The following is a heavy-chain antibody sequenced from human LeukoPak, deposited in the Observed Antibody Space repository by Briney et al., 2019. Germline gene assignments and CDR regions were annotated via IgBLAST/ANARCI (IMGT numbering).Heavy chain of an antibody. CDR2: IYHSGST. Sequence: PSETLSLTCTVSGYSISSGYYWGWIRQPPGKGLEWIGSIYHSGSTYYNPSLKSRVTISVDTSKNQFSLKLSSVTAADTAVYYCARVLGYCSGGSCYGVPFDYWGQGTLVTVSS. V-gene: IGHV4-38-2*02. J-gene: IGHJ4*02. D-gene: IGHD2-15*01. CDR3: ARVLGYCSGGSCYGVPFDY. CDR1: GYSISSGYY.